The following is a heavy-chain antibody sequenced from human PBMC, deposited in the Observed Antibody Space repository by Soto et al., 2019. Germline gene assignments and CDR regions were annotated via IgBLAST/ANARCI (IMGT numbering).Heavy chain of an antibody. D-gene: IGHD3-10*01. CDR1: GYTFTSYA. Sequence: ASVKVSCKASGYTFTSYAMHWVRQAPGQRLEWMGWINAGNGNTKYSQKFQGRVTITRDTSASTAYMGLSSLRSEDTAVYYCARAGYYYGSDKGGWFDPWGQGTLVTVSS. CDR3: ARAGYYYGSDKGGWFDP. J-gene: IGHJ5*02. V-gene: IGHV1-3*01. CDR2: INAGNGNT.